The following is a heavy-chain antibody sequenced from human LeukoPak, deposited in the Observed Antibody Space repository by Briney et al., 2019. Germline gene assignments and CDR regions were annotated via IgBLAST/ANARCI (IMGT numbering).Heavy chain of an antibody. J-gene: IGHJ6*02. D-gene: IGHD4-11*01. V-gene: IGHV1-69*13. CDR2: IIPIFGTA. CDR3: ARDEATVRKYYYGMDV. Sequence: ASVKVSCKASGGTFSSYAVSWVRQAPGQGLEWMGGIIPIFGTANYAQKFQGRVTITADESTSTAYMELSSLRSEDTAVYYCARDEATVRKYYYGMDVWGQGTTVTVSS. CDR1: GGTFSSYA.